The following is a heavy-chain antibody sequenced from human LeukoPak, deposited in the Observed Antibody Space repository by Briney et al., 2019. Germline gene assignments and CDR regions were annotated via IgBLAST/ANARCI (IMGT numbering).Heavy chain of an antibody. Sequence: GGSLRLSRAASGFTFDDYAMHWVRQAPGKGLEWVSGISWNSGSIGYADSVKGRFTISRDNAKNSLYLQMNSLRAEDMALYYCAKDYRSSSWYYFDYWGQGTLVTVSS. CDR1: GFTFDDYA. V-gene: IGHV3-9*03. CDR3: AKDYRSSSWYYFDY. J-gene: IGHJ4*02. D-gene: IGHD6-13*01. CDR2: ISWNSGSI.